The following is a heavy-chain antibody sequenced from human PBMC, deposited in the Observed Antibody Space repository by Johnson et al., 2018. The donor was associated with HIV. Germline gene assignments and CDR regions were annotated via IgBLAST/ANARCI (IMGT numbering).Heavy chain of an antibody. CDR1: GFTFSDYY. D-gene: IGHD4-11*01. J-gene: IGHJ3*02. V-gene: IGHV3-11*04. Sequence: QVQLVESGGGLVKPGGSLRLSCAASGFTFSDYYMSWIRQAPGKGLEWVSYISSSGSTVYYADSVKGRFTISRDNSKNTLYLQMNSLRAEDTAVYYCAKDQYSNYAWSAFDIWGQGTMVTVSS. CDR3: AKDQYSNYAWSAFDI. CDR2: ISSSGSTV.